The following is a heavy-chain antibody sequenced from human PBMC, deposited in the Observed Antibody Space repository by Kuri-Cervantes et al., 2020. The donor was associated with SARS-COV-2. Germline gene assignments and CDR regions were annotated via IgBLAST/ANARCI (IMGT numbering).Heavy chain of an antibody. Sequence: ASVKVSCKASGYTFTSYYMNWVRQAPGQGLEWMGIINPSGGSTSYPQKFQGRVIMTRDTSTNTVYMELSSLRSEDTAVYFCARGEGSGEDFDYWGQGTLVTVSS. J-gene: IGHJ4*02. D-gene: IGHD3-10*01. CDR2: INPSGGST. CDR1: GYTFTSYY. CDR3: ARGEGSGEDFDY. V-gene: IGHV1-46*01.